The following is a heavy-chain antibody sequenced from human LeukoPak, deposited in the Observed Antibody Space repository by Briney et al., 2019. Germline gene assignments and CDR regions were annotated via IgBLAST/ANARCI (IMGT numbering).Heavy chain of an antibody. J-gene: IGHJ4*02. D-gene: IGHD4-23*01. CDR3: AKDLHGGYSSDY. Sequence: GASLRLSCAASGFTFNNFGMHWVRQAPGKGLEWVSFIGYEGVHKYYADSVKGRFTISKGNSKATLYLQMNSLRPEDTAVYYCAKDLHGGYSSDYWGQGTLVTVFS. CDR2: IGYEGVHK. CDR1: GFTFNNFG. V-gene: IGHV3-30*02.